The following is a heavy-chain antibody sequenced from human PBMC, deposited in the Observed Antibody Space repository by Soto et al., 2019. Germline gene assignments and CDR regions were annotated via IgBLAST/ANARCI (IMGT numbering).Heavy chain of an antibody. CDR3: ERHVANYVPYYYGMDV. V-gene: IGHV3-30*03. J-gene: IGHJ6*02. Sequence: QAQLVESGGGVVQPGRSLRLSCAASEFTFNTYAMHWVRQAPGKGLEWVAVIAYDGNDKYYADSVKGRFTISRDNSKNALYLQMTTLRPEDTAMYYCERHVANYVPYYYGMDVWGQGTTVTVSS. CDR2: IAYDGNDK. CDR1: EFTFNTYA. D-gene: IGHD1-7*01.